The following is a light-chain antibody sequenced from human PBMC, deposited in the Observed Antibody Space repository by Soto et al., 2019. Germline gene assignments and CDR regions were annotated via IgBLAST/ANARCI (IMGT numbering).Light chain of an antibody. V-gene: IGLV2-14*01. CDR1: SSDVGGYNY. CDR3: SSYTSSSTLVV. J-gene: IGLJ2*01. CDR2: DVS. Sequence: QSALTQPASVSGSPGQSITISCTGTSSDVGGYNYVSWYQQHPGKAPKLMIYDVSNRPSGVSNRFSGSKSGNTASLTISGLHAEDEADYYCSSYTSSSTLVVFGGGNKLTVL.